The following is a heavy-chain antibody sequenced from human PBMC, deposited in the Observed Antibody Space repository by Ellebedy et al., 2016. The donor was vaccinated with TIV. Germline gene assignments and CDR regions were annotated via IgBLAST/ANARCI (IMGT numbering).Heavy chain of an antibody. Sequence: AASVKVSCKASGYTFLSYGISWVRQAPGQGLEWMGRIIPILGIANYAQKFQGRVTITADKSTSTAYMELSSLRSEDTAVYYCAREIARIAAAGTLNDWGQGTLVTVSS. CDR1: GYTFLSYG. D-gene: IGHD6-13*01. CDR2: IIPILGIA. J-gene: IGHJ4*02. CDR3: AREIARIAAAGTLND. V-gene: IGHV1-69*04.